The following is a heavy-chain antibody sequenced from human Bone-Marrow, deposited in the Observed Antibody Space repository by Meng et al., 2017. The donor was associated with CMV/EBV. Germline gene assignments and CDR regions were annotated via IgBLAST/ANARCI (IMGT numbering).Heavy chain of an antibody. D-gene: IGHD5-24*01. CDR2: IIPILGIA. J-gene: IGHJ4*02. Sequence: SVKVSCKASGYTFSSYGISWVRQAPGQGLEWMGGIIPILGIANYAQKFQGRVTITADKSTSTAYMELSSLRSEDTAVYYCARSLAGDGYNRWGQGTLVTVSS. CDR3: ARSLAGDGYNR. CDR1: GYTFSSYG. V-gene: IGHV1-69*10.